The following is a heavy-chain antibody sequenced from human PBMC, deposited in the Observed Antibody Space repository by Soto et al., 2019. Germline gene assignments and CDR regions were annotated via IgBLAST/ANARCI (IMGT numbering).Heavy chain of an antibody. V-gene: IGHV3-48*03. CDR3: ARDPGWGAFDI. J-gene: IGHJ3*02. D-gene: IGHD1-26*01. CDR2: ISGSGGST. Sequence: GGSLRLSCAASGFTFSNYEMHWVRQAPGKGLEWVSAISGSGGSTDYADSVKGRFTISRDNAQNSLSLQMHSLRAEDTAVYYCARDPGWGAFDIWGQGTMVTVSS. CDR1: GFTFSNYE.